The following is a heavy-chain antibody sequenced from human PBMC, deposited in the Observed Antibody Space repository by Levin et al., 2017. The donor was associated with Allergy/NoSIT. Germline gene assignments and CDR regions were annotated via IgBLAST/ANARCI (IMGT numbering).Heavy chain of an antibody. D-gene: IGHD2-21*02. CDR2: IYYSGST. CDR3: ARAYCGGDCYPYDAFDI. J-gene: IGHJ3*02. Sequence: SCTVSGGSISSYYWSWIRQPPGKGLEWIGYIYYSGSTNYNPSLKSRVTISVDTSKNQFSLKLSSVTAADTAVYYCARAYCGGDCYPYDAFDIWGQGTMVTVSS. V-gene: IGHV4-59*01. CDR1: GGSISSYY.